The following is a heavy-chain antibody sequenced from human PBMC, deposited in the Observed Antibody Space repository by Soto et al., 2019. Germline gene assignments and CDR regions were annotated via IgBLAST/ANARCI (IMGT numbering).Heavy chain of an antibody. Sequence: ESLKISCXASGYTYTNYWLGWVRQMPGKGLEWMGILYPGDSDTRYSPSFEGQVTISADKSITTAYLQWSSLRASDTAMYYCARLHSGTARPDYWGQGTQVTVSS. CDR3: ARLHSGTARPDY. J-gene: IGHJ4*02. CDR2: LYPGDSDT. CDR1: GYTYTNYW. D-gene: IGHD6-19*01. V-gene: IGHV5-51*01.